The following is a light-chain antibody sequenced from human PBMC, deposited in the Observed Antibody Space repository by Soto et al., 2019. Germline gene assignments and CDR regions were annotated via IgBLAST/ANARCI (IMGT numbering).Light chain of an antibody. CDR3: QQYDKWPRT. J-gene: IGKJ1*01. Sequence: EVLMTQSPATLSVSPGERATLSCRASQSVSRKFAWYQQTRGQAPRLLIYGASTRATGVPARFSGSGSGTEFTLTISNLQSEDFAVYHCQQYDKWPRTFGQGTKVEI. V-gene: IGKV3-15*01. CDR1: QSVSRK. CDR2: GAS.